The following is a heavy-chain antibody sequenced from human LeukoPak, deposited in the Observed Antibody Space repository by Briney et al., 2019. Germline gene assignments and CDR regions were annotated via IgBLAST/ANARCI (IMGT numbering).Heavy chain of an antibody. CDR3: ATSDRYSGSFFYGMDV. CDR1: GYTFTSYG. CDR2: INPGGGTT. D-gene: IGHD1-26*01. V-gene: IGHV1-46*01. Sequence: GASVKVSCKASGYTFTSYGISWVRQAPGQGLEWMGIINPGGGTTSYAQKFQGRVTMTGDTSTDTVYIDLSSLRSDDTAVYYCATSDRYSGSFFYGMDVWGQGTTVTVSS. J-gene: IGHJ6*02.